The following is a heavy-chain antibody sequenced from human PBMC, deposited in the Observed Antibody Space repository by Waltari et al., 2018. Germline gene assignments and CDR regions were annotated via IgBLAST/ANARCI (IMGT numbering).Heavy chain of an antibody. CDR2: IHSTGNS. V-gene: IGHV4-4*07. J-gene: IGHJ6*03. Sequence: HVQLQESGPGLLKSSGTLSLTCSVSGDSLIAYFWSWVRQPAGKKMEWIGRIHSTGNSDPNPSLKSRISMSVDTSKNQVSLNLTSVTAADTAVYYCARDRVESEFYYYYHMDVWGRGTAVIISS. CDR3: ARDRVESEFYYYYHMDV. CDR1: GDSLIAYF. D-gene: IGHD3-10*01.